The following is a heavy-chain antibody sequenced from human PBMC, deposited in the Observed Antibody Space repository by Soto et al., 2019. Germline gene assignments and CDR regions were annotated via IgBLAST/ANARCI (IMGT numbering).Heavy chain of an antibody. Sequence: ASVKVSCKASGYTFSRYGVSWVRQAPGQGLEWVGWINPLNGITNYAQKLQGRVTMTADTSTNTAYMELRSLRSDDTAIYYCTREGSAPYYYYGMDAWGQGTTVTVAS. CDR3: TREGSAPYYYYGMDA. V-gene: IGHV1-18*04. D-gene: IGHD3-10*01. CDR1: GYTFSRYG. J-gene: IGHJ6*02. CDR2: INPLNGIT.